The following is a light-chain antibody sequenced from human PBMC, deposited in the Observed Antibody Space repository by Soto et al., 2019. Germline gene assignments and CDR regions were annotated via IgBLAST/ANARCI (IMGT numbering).Light chain of an antibody. Sequence: QSVLTQPVSVSGSPGQSITISCTGTSSDVGGYNYVSWYQQHPGKAPKLMIYDVSNRPSGVFNRFSGSKSGNTASLTISGLQAEDEADYYCSSYTSSSTYVFGTGTKVTVL. J-gene: IGLJ1*01. CDR2: DVS. CDR1: SSDVGGYNY. CDR3: SSYTSSSTYV. V-gene: IGLV2-14*01.